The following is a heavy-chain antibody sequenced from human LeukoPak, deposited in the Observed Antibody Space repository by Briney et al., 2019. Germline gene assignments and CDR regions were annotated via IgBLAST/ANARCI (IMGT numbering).Heavy chain of an antibody. CDR2: ISGSTAGT. D-gene: IGHD5-24*01. CDR3: AKGRWLQNYFDY. J-gene: IGHJ4*02. CDR1: GSTFSSYA. V-gene: IGHV3-23*01. Sequence: PGGSLRLSCAASGSTFSSYAMNWVRQAPGKGLEWVSAISGSTAGTRYADSVRGRFTISRDNSKNTLYLQMNSLRAEDTAVYYCAKGRWLQNYFDYWGQGTLVTVSS.